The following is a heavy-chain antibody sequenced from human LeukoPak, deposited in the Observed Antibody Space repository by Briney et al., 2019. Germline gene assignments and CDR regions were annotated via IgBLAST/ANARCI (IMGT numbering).Heavy chain of an antibody. CDR1: GGSISSGSYY. Sequence: SQTLSLTCTVSGGSISSGSYYWSWIRQPAGKGLEWIGRIYTSGSTNYNPSLKSRVTISVDTSKNQFSLKLSSVTAADTAVYYCARDQRRNWNDVTPNDYWGQGTLVTVSS. CDR3: ARDQRRNWNDVTPNDY. J-gene: IGHJ4*02. V-gene: IGHV4-61*02. D-gene: IGHD1-1*01. CDR2: IYTSGST.